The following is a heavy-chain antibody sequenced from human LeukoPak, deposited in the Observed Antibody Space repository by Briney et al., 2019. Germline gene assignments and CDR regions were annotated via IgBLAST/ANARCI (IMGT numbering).Heavy chain of an antibody. D-gene: IGHD1-1*01. CDR3: ARDKIEGPTKLDY. CDR2: IKQDESEK. Sequence: GGSLRLSCAASGFTFSSYWMSWVRQAPGKGLEWVANIKQDESEKYVGSLKGRFTISRDNAKNSLYLQMNSLRAEDTAVYYCARDKIEGPTKLDYWGQGILVTVSS. J-gene: IGHJ4*02. V-gene: IGHV3-7*01. CDR1: GFTFSSYW.